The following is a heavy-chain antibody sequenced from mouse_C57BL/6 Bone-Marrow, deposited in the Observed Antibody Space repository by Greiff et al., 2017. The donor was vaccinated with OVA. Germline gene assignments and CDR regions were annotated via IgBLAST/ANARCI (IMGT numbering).Heavy chain of an antibody. CDR1: GYTFTDHY. J-gene: IGHJ2*01. Sequence: VMLVESGAEVVRPGASVKLSCKASGYTFTDHYINWVKQRPGQGLEWIARIYPGSGNTYYNEKFKGKATLTAEKSSNTAYMQLSSLTSKDSAVYFCARDDGYFFEYWGQGTTLTVSS. CDR2: IYPGSGNT. V-gene: IGHV1-76*01. CDR3: ARDDGYFFEY. D-gene: IGHD2-3*01.